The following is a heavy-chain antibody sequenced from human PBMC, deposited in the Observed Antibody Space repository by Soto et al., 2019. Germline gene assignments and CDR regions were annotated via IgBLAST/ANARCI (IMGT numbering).Heavy chain of an antibody. CDR3: AKPPVTAIKFLFAY. Sequence: PGGSLRLSCAASGFTFSSYGMHWVRQAPGKGLEWVAAIWYDGSNKYYADSVKGRFTISRDNSKNTLYLQMNSLRAEDTAVYYCAKPPVTAIKFLFAYWGQGTLVTVSS. J-gene: IGHJ4*02. D-gene: IGHD2-21*02. V-gene: IGHV3-33*06. CDR2: IWYDGSNK. CDR1: GFTFSSYG.